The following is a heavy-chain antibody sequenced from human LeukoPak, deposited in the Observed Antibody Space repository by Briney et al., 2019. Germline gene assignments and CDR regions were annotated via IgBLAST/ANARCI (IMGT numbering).Heavy chain of an antibody. D-gene: IGHD3-9*01. J-gene: IGHJ4*02. CDR2: IYYSGST. V-gene: IGHV4-59*01. CDR1: GGSISSYY. CDR3: ARGGYYDILTGYSPFDY. Sequence: SETLSLTCTVSGGSISSYYWSWIRQPPGKGPEWIGYIYYSGSTNYNPSLKSRVTISVDTSKNQFSLKLSSVTAADTAVYYCARGGYYDILTGYSPFDYWGQGTLVTVSS.